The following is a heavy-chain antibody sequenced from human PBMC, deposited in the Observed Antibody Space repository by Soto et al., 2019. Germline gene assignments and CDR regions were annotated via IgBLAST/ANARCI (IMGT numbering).Heavy chain of an antibody. CDR1: GGTFSSYA. D-gene: IGHD3-3*01. Sequence: GASVKVSCKASGGTFSSYAISWVRQAPGQGLEWMGGIIPIFGTANYAQKFQGRVTITADESTSTAYMELSSLRSEDTALYYCAKDIDFWSGYFDYWGQGTLVTVSS. J-gene: IGHJ4*02. CDR3: AKDIDFWSGYFDY. CDR2: IIPIFGTA. V-gene: IGHV1-69*13.